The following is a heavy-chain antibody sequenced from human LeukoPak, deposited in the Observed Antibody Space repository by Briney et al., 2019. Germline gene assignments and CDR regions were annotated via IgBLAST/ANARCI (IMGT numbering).Heavy chain of an antibody. J-gene: IGHJ5*02. Sequence: GGSLRLSCAASGFSFSDYFISWIRQAPGKGLEWVSSIGSSGSIIYYADSVKGRFSISRDNAKNSLYLQMNSLRAEDTAVYYCAREFGPPTLLWFGKGWFDPWGQGTLVTVSS. D-gene: IGHD3-10*01. CDR2: IGSSGSII. CDR1: GFSFSDYF. V-gene: IGHV3-11*04. CDR3: AREFGPPTLLWFGKGWFDP.